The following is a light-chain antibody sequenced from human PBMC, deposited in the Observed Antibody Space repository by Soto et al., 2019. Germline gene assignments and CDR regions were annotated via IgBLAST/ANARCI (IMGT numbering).Light chain of an antibody. CDR1: SSDVGGYDY. CDR2: EVS. CDR3: TSYAGDSNYL. J-gene: IGLJ1*01. V-gene: IGLV2-8*01. Sequence: QSVLTQPPSASGSPGQPVTISCTGTSSDVGGYDYVSWYQQYPGKAPKLLIYEVSKRPSGVPDRFSGSKTGNTASLTVSGLQAEDEADYYCTSYAGDSNYLLGTGNKVTVX.